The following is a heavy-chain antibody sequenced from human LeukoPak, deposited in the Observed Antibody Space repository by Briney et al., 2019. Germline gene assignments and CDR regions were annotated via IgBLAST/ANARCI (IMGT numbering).Heavy chain of an antibody. D-gene: IGHD2-15*01. CDR2: INHSGST. V-gene: IGHV4-39*07. CDR3: ARGSHCSGGSCYHNFDY. Sequence: SETLSLTCTVSGGSVSSGSYYWSWIRQPPGKGLEWIGEINHSGSTNYNPSLKSRVTISVDTSKNQFSLKLSSVTAADTAVYYCARGSHCSGGSCYHNFDYWGQGTLVTVSS. CDR1: GGSVSSGSYY. J-gene: IGHJ4*02.